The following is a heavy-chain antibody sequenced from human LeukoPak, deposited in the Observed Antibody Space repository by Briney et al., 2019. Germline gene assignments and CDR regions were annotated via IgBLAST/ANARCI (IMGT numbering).Heavy chain of an antibody. CDR1: GFTFSNYA. Sequence: TGASLRLSCAASGFTFSNYAMSWVRQAPGKGLGWVSAILASGGSTYYADSVKGRFTVSRDNSKSPLYLQMNSLRAEDTALYYCAKWGGDDVLSGYYVPDFWGQGTVVTVSA. CDR2: ILASGGST. D-gene: IGHD3-3*01. V-gene: IGHV3-23*01. CDR3: AKWGGDDVLSGYYVPDF. J-gene: IGHJ4*02.